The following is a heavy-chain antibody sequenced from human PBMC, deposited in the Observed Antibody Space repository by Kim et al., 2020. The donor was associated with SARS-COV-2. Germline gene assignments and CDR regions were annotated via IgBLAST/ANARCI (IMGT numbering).Heavy chain of an antibody. D-gene: IGHD6-13*01. CDR3: ARGTHSSSWADAFDI. V-gene: IGHV3-30*07. Sequence: DYVTGRFTTSRDNSKNMLYLQTTSLRAEDTAVYYCARGTHSSSWADAFDIWGQGTMVTVSS. J-gene: IGHJ3*02.